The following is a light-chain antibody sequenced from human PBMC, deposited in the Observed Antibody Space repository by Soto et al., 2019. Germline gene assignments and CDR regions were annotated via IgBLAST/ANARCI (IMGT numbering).Light chain of an antibody. CDR3: QQYGGSLPYT. CDR1: QSVTSSY. CDR2: GAS. Sequence: EIVLTQSPGTLSLSPGERATLSCRASQSVTSSYLAWYKQKPGQAPRILISGASSRAAGIPDRFSGSGSGTDFTLTISRLEPEDFAVYYCQQYGGSLPYTFGQGTKREI. V-gene: IGKV3-20*01. J-gene: IGKJ2*01.